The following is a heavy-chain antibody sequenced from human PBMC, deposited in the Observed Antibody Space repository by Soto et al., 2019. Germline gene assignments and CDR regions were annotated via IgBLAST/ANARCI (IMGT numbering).Heavy chain of an antibody. CDR2: VSDSGGDT. V-gene: IGHV3-23*01. Sequence: EVQLLESGGGLVQPGGSLRLSCGASGFTFSSYAMSWVRQAPGKGLEWVSGVSDSGGDTYYADSVKGRFIISRDNSKNXLFLQMNSLRAEDTAVYYCAKDIRSYYDSSGYYDNWGQGTLVTVSS. CDR3: AKDIRSYYDSSGYYDN. D-gene: IGHD3-22*01. CDR1: GFTFSSYA. J-gene: IGHJ4*02.